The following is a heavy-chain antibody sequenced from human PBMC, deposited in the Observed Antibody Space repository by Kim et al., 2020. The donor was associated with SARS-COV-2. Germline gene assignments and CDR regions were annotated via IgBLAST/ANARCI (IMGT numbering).Heavy chain of an antibody. Sequence: GGSLRLSCAASGFTFDDYAMHWVRQAPGKGLEWVSGISWNSGSIGYADSVKGRFTISRDNAKNSLYLQMNSLRAEDTALYYCAKDIRNGHLVANYYYGMDVWGQGTTVTVSS. CDR2: ISWNSGSI. D-gene: IGHD1-1*01. CDR1: GFTFDDYA. CDR3: AKDIRNGHLVANYYYGMDV. J-gene: IGHJ6*02. V-gene: IGHV3-9*01.